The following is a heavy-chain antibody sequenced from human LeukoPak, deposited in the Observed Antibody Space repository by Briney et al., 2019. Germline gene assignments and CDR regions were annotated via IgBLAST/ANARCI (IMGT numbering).Heavy chain of an antibody. J-gene: IGHJ6*03. CDR2: IYYSGST. CDR1: GDSISSSNHY. CDR3: ARVAYYYGSGSYWPSNYYYMDV. V-gene: IGHV4-39*07. Sequence: LETLSLTCTVSGDSISSSNHYWGWIRQPPGKGLEWIESIYYSGSTYYNPSLKTRVSISVDTSKNLFSLNLRSVTAADTAVYYCARVAYYYGSGSYWPSNYYYMDVWGKGTTVTISS. D-gene: IGHD3-10*01.